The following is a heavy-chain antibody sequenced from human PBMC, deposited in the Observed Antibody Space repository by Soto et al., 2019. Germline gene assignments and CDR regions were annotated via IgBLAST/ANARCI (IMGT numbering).Heavy chain of an antibody. V-gene: IGHV4-59*08. CDR2: IYYSGST. CDR3: ARLGGDILTGYPDY. CDR1: GGSISSYY. J-gene: IGHJ4*02. D-gene: IGHD3-9*01. Sequence: SETLSLTCTVSGGSISSYYWSWIRQPPGKGLEWIGYIYYSGSTNYNPSLKSRVTISVDTSKNQFSLKLSSVTAADTAVYYCARLGGDILTGYPDYWGQGTLVTVSS.